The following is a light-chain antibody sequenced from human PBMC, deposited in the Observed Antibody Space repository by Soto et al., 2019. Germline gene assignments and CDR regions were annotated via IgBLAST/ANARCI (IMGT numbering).Light chain of an antibody. Sequence: ERVMTQSPATLSVSPGERATLSCRASQSVSSNLAWYQQKPGQAPRLLIYGASTRATGIPARFSGSRSGTEFTLTFSSLQSEDFAVYYCQQYNNWPPTFGQGTRLEIK. J-gene: IGKJ5*01. V-gene: IGKV3-15*01. CDR1: QSVSSN. CDR2: GAS. CDR3: QQYNNWPPT.